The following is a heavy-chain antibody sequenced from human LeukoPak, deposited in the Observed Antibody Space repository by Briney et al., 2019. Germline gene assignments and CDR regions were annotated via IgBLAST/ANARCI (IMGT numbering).Heavy chain of an antibody. D-gene: IGHD5-12*01. Sequence: HPGGSLRLSCAASGFTFSSYSMNWVRQAPGKGLEWVSYISSSSSTIYYADSVKGRFTISRDNAKNSLYLQMNSLRAEDTAVYYCARDGRVATITRHYYYMGVWGKGTTVTVSS. J-gene: IGHJ6*03. CDR3: ARDGRVATITRHYYYMGV. CDR2: ISSSSSTI. V-gene: IGHV3-48*01. CDR1: GFTFSSYS.